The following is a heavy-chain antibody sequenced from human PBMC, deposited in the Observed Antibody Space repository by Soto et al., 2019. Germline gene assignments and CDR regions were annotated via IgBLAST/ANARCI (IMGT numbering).Heavy chain of an antibody. CDR3: AKDLDVLVPEYYYGMDV. CDR1: GFTFSNYG. J-gene: IGHJ6*02. D-gene: IGHD3-3*02. Sequence: PGGSLRLSCAASGFTFSNYGMYWVRQAPGKGLEWVSAISGGGTSTYYADSVKGRFTISRDNSKNTLYLQMNSLRAEDTAVYYCAKDLDVLVPEYYYGMDVWGQGTTVTVSS. CDR2: ISGGGTST. V-gene: IGHV3-NL1*01.